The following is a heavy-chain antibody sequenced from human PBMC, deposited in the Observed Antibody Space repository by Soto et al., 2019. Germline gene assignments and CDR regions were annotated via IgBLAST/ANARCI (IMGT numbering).Heavy chain of an antibody. D-gene: IGHD3-10*01. J-gene: IGHJ6*02. V-gene: IGHV3-21*01. Sequence: GGSLRLSCAASGFTFSSYSMNWVRQAPGKGLEWVSSISSSSSYIYYADSVKGRFTISRDNAKNSLYLQMNSLRAEDTAVYYCARRFEFILHSYYYYGMDVWGQGTTVTVSS. CDR1: GFTFSSYS. CDR3: ARRFEFILHSYYYYGMDV. CDR2: ISSSSSYI.